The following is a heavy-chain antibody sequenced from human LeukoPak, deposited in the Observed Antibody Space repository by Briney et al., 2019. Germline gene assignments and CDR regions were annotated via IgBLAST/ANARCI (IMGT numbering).Heavy chain of an antibody. Sequence: GSLRLSCAASGFTFGDSAIHWVRQASGRGLEWIGRITDKSNSHATLYAASVKGWFTISRDDSKNTAYLQMNILETEDTAVYYCTRLGYFDYSGPFCIWGQGTPVTVSS. CDR1: GFTFGDSA. D-gene: IGHD3-9*01. CDR3: TRLGYFDYSGPFCI. V-gene: IGHV3-73*01. CDR2: ITDKSNSHAT. J-gene: IGHJ3*02.